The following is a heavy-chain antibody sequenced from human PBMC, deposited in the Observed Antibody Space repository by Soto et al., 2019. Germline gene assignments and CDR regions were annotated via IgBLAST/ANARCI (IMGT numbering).Heavy chain of an antibody. CDR2: IKHDGSEK. J-gene: IGHJ4*01. CDR3: AGEEHYFVSCGEY. D-gene: IGHD3-10*01. Sequence: EVQLVESGGGLVQPGGSLRLSCAASGFTFSSYWMSWVRQAPGKGLEWVANIKHDGSEKYYVDSVKGRFTISRDNAKNSVYLQMNRLRAEDRAVYCCAGEEHYFVSCGEYWGIARLVTVSS. V-gene: IGHV3-7*01. CDR1: GFTFSSYW.